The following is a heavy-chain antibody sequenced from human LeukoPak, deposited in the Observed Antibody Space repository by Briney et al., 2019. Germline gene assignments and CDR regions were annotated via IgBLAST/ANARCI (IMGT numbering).Heavy chain of an antibody. CDR2: INWNGGSK. Sequence: GGSLRLSRAASEFTYDDYGMRWVRQPPGKGLEWVSGINWNGGSKGYADSVKCRFTISKDNAKSSLYLQMNSLRDEDTALYYCARDSTVTTLDYWGQGTLVTVSS. CDR3: ARDSTVTTLDY. V-gene: IGHV3-20*04. D-gene: IGHD4-17*01. CDR1: EFTYDDYG. J-gene: IGHJ4*02.